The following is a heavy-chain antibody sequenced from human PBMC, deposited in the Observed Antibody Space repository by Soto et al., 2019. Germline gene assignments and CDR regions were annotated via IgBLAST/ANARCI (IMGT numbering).Heavy chain of an antibody. Sequence: PGGSLRLSCAASGFTFSDYYMSWIRQAPGKGLEWVSYISSSGSTIYYADSVKGRFTISRDNAKNSLYLQMNSLRAEDTAVYYCARELPPTSSYDILTGYYNYYYYYGMDVWGQGTTVTVSS. V-gene: IGHV3-11*01. J-gene: IGHJ6*02. D-gene: IGHD3-9*01. CDR2: ISSSGSTI. CDR3: ARELPPTSSYDILTGYYNYYYYYGMDV. CDR1: GFTFSDYY.